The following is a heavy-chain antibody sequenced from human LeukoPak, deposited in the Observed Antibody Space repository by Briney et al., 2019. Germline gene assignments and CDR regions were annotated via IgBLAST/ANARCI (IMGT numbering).Heavy chain of an antibody. Sequence: GRSLRLSCAASGFTFSSYSMNWVRQAPGKGLEWVSYISSSSSTIYYADSVKGRFTISRDNAKNSLYLQMNSLRAEDTAVYYCARVAVSGPTGWFDSWGQGTLVIVSS. D-gene: IGHD2-8*02. J-gene: IGHJ5*01. CDR2: ISSSSSTI. V-gene: IGHV3-48*01. CDR1: GFTFSSYS. CDR3: ARVAVSGPTGWFDS.